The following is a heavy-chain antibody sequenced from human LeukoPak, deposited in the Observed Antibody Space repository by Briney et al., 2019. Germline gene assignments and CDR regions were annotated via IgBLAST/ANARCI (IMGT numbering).Heavy chain of an antibody. CDR1: GYSLGQNYY. Sequence: KPAETLSLTCAVSGYSLGQNYYWGWSRQSPGKGLEGIGMSYGRATTSYNPSLMNRVTMSGDTSKNHFSLQLTSVTAADTAVYYCARYDSRGSASTKFDYWGPGIQVTVSS. J-gene: IGHJ4*02. D-gene: IGHD3-3*01. CDR3: ARYDSRGSASTKFDY. CDR2: SYGRATT. V-gene: IGHV4-38-2*01.